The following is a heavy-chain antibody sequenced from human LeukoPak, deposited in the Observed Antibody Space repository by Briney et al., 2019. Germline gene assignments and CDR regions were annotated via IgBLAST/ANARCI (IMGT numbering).Heavy chain of an antibody. CDR3: ARARSGKWGFDY. Sequence: SETLSLTCTVSGGSISSSGYYWGWIRQPPGKGLEWIGRIYTSGSTSYNPSLKSRVTMSVDTSKNQFSLKLSSVTAADTAVYYCARARSGKWGFDYWGQGTLVTVSS. CDR2: IYTSGST. CDR1: GGSISSSGYY. V-gene: IGHV4-39*07. D-gene: IGHD1-26*01. J-gene: IGHJ4*02.